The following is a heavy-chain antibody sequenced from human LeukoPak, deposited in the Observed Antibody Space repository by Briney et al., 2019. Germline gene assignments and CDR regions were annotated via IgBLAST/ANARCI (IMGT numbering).Heavy chain of an antibody. CDR1: GGSITSGGYY. J-gene: IGHJ5*02. CDR3: AGDDTGFDP. Sequence: SSETLSLTCTVSGGSITSGGYYWSWIRQHPGKGLEWIGYIYYSGSTYHNPSLKSRVTISVDTSKNQFSLKLSSVTAADTAVYYCAGDDTGFDPWGQGTLVTVSS. V-gene: IGHV4-31*03. CDR2: IYYSGST.